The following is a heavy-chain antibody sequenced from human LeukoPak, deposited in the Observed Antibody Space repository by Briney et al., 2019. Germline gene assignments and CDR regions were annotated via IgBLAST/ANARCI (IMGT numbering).Heavy chain of an antibody. Sequence: SGTLSLTCAVSGGSMSDHYWSWIRQTPGTTLEWIGYIYATGHTNYSPSLKGRVTISLDTSKNHFSLRPRSVTAADTALYYCARHFRRDYPDSGSSQYFHYIDVWGKGTTVVVSS. V-gene: IGHV4-4*09. D-gene: IGHD3-10*01. CDR3: ARHFRRDYPDSGSSQYFHYIDV. J-gene: IGHJ6*03. CDR2: IYATGHT. CDR1: GGSMSDHY.